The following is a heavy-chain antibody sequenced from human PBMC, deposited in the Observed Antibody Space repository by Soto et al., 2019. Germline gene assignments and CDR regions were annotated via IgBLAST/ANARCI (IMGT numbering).Heavy chain of an antibody. J-gene: IGHJ6*02. CDR3: ARINSGDYYYYYGMDV. CDR1: GYTFTSYG. Sequence: QVQLVQSGAEVKKPGASVKVSCKASGYTFTSYGISWVRQAPGQGLEWMGWISAYNGNTNYTQKLQGRVTMTTDTSTSTAYMELRSLRSDDTAVYYCARINSGDYYYYYGMDVWGQGTTVTVSS. D-gene: IGHD4-17*01. V-gene: IGHV1-18*01. CDR2: ISAYNGNT.